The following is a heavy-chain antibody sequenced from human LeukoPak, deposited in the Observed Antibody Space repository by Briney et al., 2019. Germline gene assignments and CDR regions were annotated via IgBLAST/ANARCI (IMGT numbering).Heavy chain of an antibody. CDR2: IWYDGSNK. J-gene: IGHJ6*02. V-gene: IGHV3-33*08. CDR1: GFTFSSYG. CDR3: ARPLEGLSYCSSTSCPHLYYGMDV. Sequence: QAGGSLRLSCAASGFTFSSYGMHWVRQAPGKGLEWVAVIWYDGSNKYYADSVKGRFTISRDNSKNTLYLQMNSLRAEDTAVYYCARPLEGLSYCSSTSCPHLYYGMDVWGQGTTVTVSS. D-gene: IGHD2-2*01.